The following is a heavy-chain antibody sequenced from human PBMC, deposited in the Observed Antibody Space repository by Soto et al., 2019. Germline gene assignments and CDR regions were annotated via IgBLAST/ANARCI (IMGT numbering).Heavy chain of an antibody. CDR2: IYHSGSA. CDR3: ARTGFYYYGSGSPVAVDY. D-gene: IGHD3-10*01. CDR1: GGSISNGNYY. V-gene: IGHV4-30-4*02. Sequence: PSETLSLTCTVSGGSISNGNYYWSWIRLYPGKGLDWIGYIYHSGSAYYNPSLKSRVTISVDTSASTAYMELSSLRSDDTAVYYCARTGFYYYGSGSPVAVDYWGQGTLVTVSS. J-gene: IGHJ4*02.